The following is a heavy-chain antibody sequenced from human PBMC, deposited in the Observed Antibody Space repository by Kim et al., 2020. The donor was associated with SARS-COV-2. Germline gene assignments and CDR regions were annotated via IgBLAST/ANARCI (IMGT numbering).Heavy chain of an antibody. J-gene: IGHJ4*02. Sequence: SVKVSCKASGGTFSSYAISWVRQAPGQGLEWMGGIIPIFGTANYAQKFQGRVTITADESTSTAYMELSSLRSEDTAVYYCARSGAVAAFGLSQYYFDYLGQGTLVTVSS. CDR2: IIPIFGTA. V-gene: IGHV1-69*13. CDR3: ARSGAVAAFGLSQYYFDY. D-gene: IGHD3-16*01. CDR1: GGTFSSYA.